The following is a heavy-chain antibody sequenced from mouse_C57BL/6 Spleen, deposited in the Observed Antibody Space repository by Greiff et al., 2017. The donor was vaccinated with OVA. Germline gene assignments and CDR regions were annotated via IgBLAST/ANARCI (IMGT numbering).Heavy chain of an antibody. CDR3: ARSDYYGSSYWTYWYFDV. CDR2: IYPYDSET. CDR1: GYTFTSYW. J-gene: IGHJ1*03. Sequence: QVQLQQSGAELVRPGSSVKLSCKASGYTFTSYWMDWVKQRPGQGLEWIGNIYPYDSETHYNQKFKDKATLTVDKSSSTAYMQLSSLTSEDSAVYYCARSDYYGSSYWTYWYFDVWGTGTTVTVSS. V-gene: IGHV1-61*01. D-gene: IGHD1-1*01.